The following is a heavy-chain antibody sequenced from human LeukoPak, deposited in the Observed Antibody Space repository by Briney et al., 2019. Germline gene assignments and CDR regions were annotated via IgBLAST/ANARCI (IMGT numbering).Heavy chain of an antibody. CDR1: GFTFSIYS. CDR2: ISSSSSYV. V-gene: IGHV3-21*01. CDR3: ARTDLDCSGGSCPDY. J-gene: IGHJ4*02. D-gene: IGHD2-15*01. Sequence: GGSLRLSCAASGFTFSIYSMNLVRQAPGKGLEWVSSISSSSSYVYYADSVKGRFTISRDNAKNSLYLQMNSLRAEDTAVYYCARTDLDCSGGSCPDYWGQGTLVTVSS.